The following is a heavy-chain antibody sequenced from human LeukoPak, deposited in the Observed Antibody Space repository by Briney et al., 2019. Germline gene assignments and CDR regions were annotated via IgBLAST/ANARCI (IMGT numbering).Heavy chain of an antibody. CDR2: IYYSGST. J-gene: IGHJ4*02. CDR3: ARVGYSYGFYYFDY. D-gene: IGHD5-18*01. V-gene: IGHV4-59*01. Sequence: PSETLSLTCTVSGGSISSYYWSWFRQPPGKGLEWIGYIYYSGSTNYNPSLKSRVTISVDTSRNQFSLKLSSVTAADTAVYYCARVGYSYGFYYFDYWGQGTLVTVSS. CDR1: GGSISSYY.